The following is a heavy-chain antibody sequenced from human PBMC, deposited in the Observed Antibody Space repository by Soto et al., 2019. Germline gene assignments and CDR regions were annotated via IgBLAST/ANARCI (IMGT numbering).Heavy chain of an antibody. V-gene: IGHV4-31*03. D-gene: IGHD3-22*01. CDR1: GGSISSGGYY. J-gene: IGHJ2*01. CDR2: IYYSGST. CDR3: ARDYYDSSGYSRSWYFDL. Sequence: SETLSLTCTVSGGSISSGGYYWSWIRQHPGKGLEWIGYIYYSGSTYYNPSLKSRVTISVDTSKNQFSLKLSSVTAADTAVYYCARDYYDSSGYSRSWYFDLWGRGTLVTVSS.